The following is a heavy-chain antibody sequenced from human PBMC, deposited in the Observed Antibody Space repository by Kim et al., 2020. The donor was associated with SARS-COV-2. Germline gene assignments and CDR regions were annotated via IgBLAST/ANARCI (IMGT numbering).Heavy chain of an antibody. D-gene: IGHD3-10*01. Sequence: SVKVSCKASGGLFTNFAIAWVRQPPGQGLEWMGRIIPLLGAVKYSQRFQGRVTMTADTLTSTAYMEMSSLTSEDTALYYCARLNYYGSGTYTHYDYYMD. V-gene: IGHV1-69*04. CDR1: GGLFTNFA. CDR3: ARLNYYGSGTYTHYDYYMD. J-gene: IGHJ6*03. CDR2: IIPLLGAV.